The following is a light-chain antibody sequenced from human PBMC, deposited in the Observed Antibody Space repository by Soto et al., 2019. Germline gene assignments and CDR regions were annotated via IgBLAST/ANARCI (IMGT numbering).Light chain of an antibody. CDR1: QSLLHSPNNRNY. V-gene: IGKV4-1*01. Sequence: DVVMTQSPDSLAVSLGGRATIICKSDQSLLHSPNNRNYLAWFQHRPGQPPKLLIYWASFRESGVPDRFSGSGSGTDFTLTITSLQAEDVATYYCHQYLTNSWTFGQGTKVDIK. J-gene: IGKJ1*01. CDR2: WAS. CDR3: HQYLTNSWT.